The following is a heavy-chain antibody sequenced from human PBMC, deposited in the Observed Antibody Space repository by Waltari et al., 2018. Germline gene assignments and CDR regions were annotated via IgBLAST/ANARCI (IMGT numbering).Heavy chain of an antibody. CDR1: GGSISSSSYY. J-gene: IGHJ4*02. CDR3: ARQSSSLDSFDY. Sequence: QLQLQESGPGLVTPSETLSLTCTVSGGSISSSSYYWGWIRQPPGKGLEWIGSIYYSGRTYYNPSIKSRVTISVDTSKNQFSLKLSSVTAADTAVYYWARQSSSLDSFDYWGQGTLVTVSS. V-gene: IGHV4-39*01. D-gene: IGHD6-6*01. CDR2: IYYSGRT.